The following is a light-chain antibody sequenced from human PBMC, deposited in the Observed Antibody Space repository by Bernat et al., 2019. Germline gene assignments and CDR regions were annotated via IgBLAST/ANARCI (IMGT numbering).Light chain of an antibody. CDR2: KTS. CDR1: QNIGRY. J-gene: IGKJ2*01. CDR3: QQSYHDLYT. V-gene: IGKV1-39*01. Sequence: QMTQPPSSLSASVGDRVIITCRASQNIGRYLNWYQQKSCRAPRLLIYKTSTLASVVPSRFSGSGSGTDFTLTISSLQPEDFATYFCQQSYHDLYTFGQGTKV.